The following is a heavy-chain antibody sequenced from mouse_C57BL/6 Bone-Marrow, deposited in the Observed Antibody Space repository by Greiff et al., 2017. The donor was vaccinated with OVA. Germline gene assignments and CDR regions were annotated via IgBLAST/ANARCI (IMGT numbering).Heavy chain of an antibody. Sequence: QVQLKQSGPELVKPGASVKISCKASGYAFSSSWMNWVKQRPGKGLEWIGRIYPGDGDTNYNGKFKGKATLTADKSSSTAYMQLSSLTSEDSAVYYCARYGSSSFAYWGQGTLVTVSA. V-gene: IGHV1-82*01. J-gene: IGHJ3*01. D-gene: IGHD1-1*01. CDR2: IYPGDGDT. CDR1: GYAFSSSW. CDR3: ARYGSSSFAY.